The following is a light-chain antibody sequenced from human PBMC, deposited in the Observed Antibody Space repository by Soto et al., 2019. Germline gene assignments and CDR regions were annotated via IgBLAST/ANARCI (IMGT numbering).Light chain of an antibody. CDR3: QQYMSSVT. CDR1: QSVDSTF. J-gene: IGKJ1*01. V-gene: IGKV3-20*01. CDR2: GVS. Sequence: EIVLTQSPGSLSMSPGERVTLSCRASQSVDSTFFAWYQKKPGQAPRLLMYGVSKRATGIPDRFSGSGSGTDFTLTITRLEPEEFAVYYCQQYMSSVTFGQGTRVEIK.